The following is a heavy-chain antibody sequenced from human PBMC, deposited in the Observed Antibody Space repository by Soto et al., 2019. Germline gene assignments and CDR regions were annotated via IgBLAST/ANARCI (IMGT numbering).Heavy chain of an antibody. D-gene: IGHD3-10*01. CDR1: DFDFSSYG. CDR3: ARDSGWPILNLDN. Sequence: PGGSLRLSCAASDFDFSSYGIHWVRKAPGKGLEWVAASSYDGRETFYADSAKGRFTVSKEMSKNTAFLQINTLRHEDTAVYFCARDSGWPILNLDNWGKGTPVTSPQ. J-gene: IGHJ4*02. CDR2: SSYDGRET. V-gene: IGHV3-30*03.